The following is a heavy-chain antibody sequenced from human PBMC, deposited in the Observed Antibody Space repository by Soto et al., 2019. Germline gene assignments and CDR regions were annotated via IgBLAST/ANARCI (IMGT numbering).Heavy chain of an antibody. D-gene: IGHD3-22*01. CDR3: ARKYYYDSSGYYYFDY. CDR2: IYHSGST. J-gene: IGHJ4*02. V-gene: IGHV4-30-2*01. CDR1: GGSISSGGYS. Sequence: QLQLQESGSGLVKPSQTLSLTCAVSGGSISSGGYSWSWIRQPPGKGLEWIGYIYHSGSTYYNPSLKSRVTISVDRSKNQFSLKLSSVTAADTAVYYCARKYYYDSSGYYYFDYWGQGTLVTVSS.